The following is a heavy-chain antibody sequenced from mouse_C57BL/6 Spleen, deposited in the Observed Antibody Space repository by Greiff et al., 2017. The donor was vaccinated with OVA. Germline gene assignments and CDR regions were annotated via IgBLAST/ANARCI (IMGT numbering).Heavy chain of an antibody. Sequence: VQRVESGPELVKPGASVKISCKASGYAFSSSWMNWVKQRPGKGLEWIGRIYPGDGDTNYNGKFKGKATLTADKSSSTVYMELSRLTSEDSAVYFCARHENWYFDVWGTGTTVTVSS. V-gene: IGHV1-82*01. CDR1: GYAFSSSW. J-gene: IGHJ1*03. CDR3: ARHENWYFDV. CDR2: IYPGDGDT.